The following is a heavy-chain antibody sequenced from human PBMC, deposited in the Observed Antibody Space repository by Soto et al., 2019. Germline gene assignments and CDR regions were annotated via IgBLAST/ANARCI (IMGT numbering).Heavy chain of an antibody. CDR2: ISYDGSNK. D-gene: IGHD3-3*01. J-gene: IGHJ6*02. CDR3: AKDRDPFHYDSPNWGMDV. CDR1: GFTFSSYG. Sequence: QVQLVESVGGVVQPGRSLRLSCAASGFTFSSYGMHWVRQAPGKGLEWVAVISYDGSNKYYADSVKGRFTISRDNSKNTLYLQMNSLRAEDTAVYYCAKDRDPFHYDSPNWGMDVWGQGTTVTVSS. V-gene: IGHV3-30*18.